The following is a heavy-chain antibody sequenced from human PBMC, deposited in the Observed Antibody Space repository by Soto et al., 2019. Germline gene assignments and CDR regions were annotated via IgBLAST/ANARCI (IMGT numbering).Heavy chain of an antibody. J-gene: IGHJ4*02. CDR1: GGTFSHYV. CDR3: ARDYGPYFDTSGHRDFFDF. CDR2: IIPLLNST. V-gene: IGHV1-69*01. Sequence: QVQLVQSGAEVKKPGSSVKASCKASGGTFSHYVINWLRQAPGRRLEWMGGIIPLLNSTNYAQRFQGRVTISADESTSTAYMDLTSLRSGDTAVYYCARDYGPYFDTSGHRDFFDFWGQGTLVTVSS. D-gene: IGHD3-22*01.